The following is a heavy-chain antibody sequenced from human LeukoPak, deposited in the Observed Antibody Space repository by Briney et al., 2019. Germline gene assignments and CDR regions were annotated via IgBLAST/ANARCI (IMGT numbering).Heavy chain of an antibody. Sequence: ASVKVSCKASGYTFTSYAMNWVRQAPGQGLEWMGWINTNTGNPTYAQGFTGRFVFSLDTAVSAAYLQISSLKAEDTAVYYCASGARDLAVAGLYYFDYWGQGTLVTVSS. CDR2: INTNTGNP. V-gene: IGHV7-4-1*02. CDR3: ASGARDLAVAGLYYFDY. D-gene: IGHD6-19*01. CDR1: GYTFTSYA. J-gene: IGHJ4*02.